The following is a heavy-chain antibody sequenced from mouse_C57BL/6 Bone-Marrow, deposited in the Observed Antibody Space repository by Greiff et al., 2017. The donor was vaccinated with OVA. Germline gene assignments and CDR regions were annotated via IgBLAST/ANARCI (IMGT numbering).Heavy chain of an antibody. CDR1: GYTFTSYG. J-gene: IGHJ4*01. D-gene: IGHD1-1*01. CDR2: IYPRSGNT. V-gene: IGHV1-81*01. Sequence: QVQLQQSGAELARPGASVKLSCKASGYTFTSYGISWVKQRTGQGLEWIGEIYPRSGNTYSNEKFKGKATLTADKSSSTAYMELRSLTSEDSAVYFCARAPYYYGSRLAMDYWGQGTSVTVSS. CDR3: ARAPYYYGSRLAMDY.